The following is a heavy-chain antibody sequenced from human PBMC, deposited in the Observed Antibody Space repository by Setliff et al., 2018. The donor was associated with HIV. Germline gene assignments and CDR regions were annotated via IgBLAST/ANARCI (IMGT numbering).Heavy chain of an antibody. CDR2: IHDNGRT. CDR1: GDSIATNDYY. Sequence: SETLSLTCTVSGDSIATNDYYWGWIRQPPGKGLEWIGIIHDNGRTYYDPSLKSRVTIFVDTSKTQFYLKLRSVTASDTAVYYCARYTSKVDWFDPWGQGTLVTVSS. D-gene: IGHD2-2*02. V-gene: IGHV4-39*01. J-gene: IGHJ5*02. CDR3: ARYTSKVDWFDP.